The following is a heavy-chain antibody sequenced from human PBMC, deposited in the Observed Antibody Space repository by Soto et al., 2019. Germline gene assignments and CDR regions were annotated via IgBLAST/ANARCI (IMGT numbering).Heavy chain of an antibody. CDR3: AMIEYSSGSDY. CDR1: GGTFSSFP. V-gene: IGHV1-69*01. CDR2: IMPIFGTT. J-gene: IGHJ4*02. Sequence: QVQLVQSGAEVKKPGSSVKVSCKASGGTFSSFPIAWVRLAPGQGLEWVGGIMPIFGTTKYAQNFRDRVTIYADESTSTAYMELSSLRFEDTAVYYCAMIEYSSGSDYWGQGTLVTVFS. D-gene: IGHD6-19*01.